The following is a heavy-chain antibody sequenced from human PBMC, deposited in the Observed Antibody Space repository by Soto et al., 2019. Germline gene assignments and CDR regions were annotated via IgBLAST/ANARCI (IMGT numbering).Heavy chain of an antibody. J-gene: IGHJ4*02. V-gene: IGHV3-30*18. CDR2: ISYDGSNK. D-gene: IGHD1-26*01. CDR3: AKEDSGLDY. CDR1: GFTFSSYG. Sequence: QVQLVESGGGVVQPVRSLRLSCAASGFTFSSYGMHWVRQAPGKGLEWVAVISYDGSNKYYAESVKGRFTISRANSKNTLYMQMNSLRAEDTAMYYCAKEDSGLDYWGQGTLGTVSS.